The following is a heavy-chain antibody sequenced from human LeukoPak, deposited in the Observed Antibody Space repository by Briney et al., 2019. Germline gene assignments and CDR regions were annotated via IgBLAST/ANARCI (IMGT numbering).Heavy chain of an antibody. CDR3: ATEYYGSYNF. D-gene: IGHD1-26*01. J-gene: IGHJ4*02. CDR2: IKSKTDGGTT. Sequence: NSGGSLRLSCAASGFTFSNAWMSWVRQAPGKGLECVGHIKSKTDGGTTDYAAPVQGRFTVSRDDSKTTLYLQMNSLKTEDTALYYCATEYYGSYNFWGQGTLVTVSS. CDR1: GFTFSNAW. V-gene: IGHV3-15*01.